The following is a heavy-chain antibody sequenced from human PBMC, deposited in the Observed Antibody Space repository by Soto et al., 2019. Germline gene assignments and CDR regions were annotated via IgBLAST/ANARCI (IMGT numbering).Heavy chain of an antibody. CDR2: ISSSGGTT. J-gene: IGHJ6*03. V-gene: IGHV3-23*01. CDR3: AKGTTSRRDEYYFYYYMDV. D-gene: IGHD1-1*01. CDR1: GFTFSNYA. Sequence: EVQLLESGGGLVQPGGSLRLSCAASGFTFSNYAMNWVRQAPGKGLEWVSIISSSGGTTYYADSVKGRFTISRDSSSNTLYLAMNSLRAEDTAVYYCAKGTTSRRDEYYFYYYMDVWGRWTTVTVSS.